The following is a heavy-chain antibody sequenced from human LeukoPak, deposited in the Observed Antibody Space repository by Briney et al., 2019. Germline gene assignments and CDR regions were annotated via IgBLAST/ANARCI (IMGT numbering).Heavy chain of an antibody. Sequence: PSETLSLPCTVSGGSISTYYWSWIRQPPGKGLEWIGYIYYSGPTNYSPSLKSRVTISLDTSKNQFSLKLTSVTAADTAVYYCASMVRGVITHYSDYWGQGTLVTVSS. CDR2: IYYSGPT. D-gene: IGHD3-10*01. CDR1: GGSISTYY. V-gene: IGHV4-59*01. CDR3: ASMVRGVITHYSDY. J-gene: IGHJ4*02.